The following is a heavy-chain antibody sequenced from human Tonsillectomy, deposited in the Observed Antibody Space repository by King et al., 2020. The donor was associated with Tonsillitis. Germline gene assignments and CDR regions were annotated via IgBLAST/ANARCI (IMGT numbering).Heavy chain of an antibody. J-gene: IGHJ4*02. CDR3: AKRFYNSGLWYVDK. CDR1: GFTFDDYA. Sequence: QLVQSGGGLVQPGRSLRLSCAASGFTFDDYAMHWVRQFPGKGLECVSGINWNSDNIVYADSVKGRFTISRDNAKNSLYLQMNSLRPEDTALYYCAKRFYNSGLWYVDKWSQGTRVTVTS. D-gene: IGHD3-22*01. V-gene: IGHV3-9*01. CDR2: INWNSDNI.